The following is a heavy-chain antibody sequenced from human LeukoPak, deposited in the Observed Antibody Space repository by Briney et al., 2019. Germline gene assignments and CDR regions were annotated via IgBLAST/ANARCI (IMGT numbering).Heavy chain of an antibody. D-gene: IGHD1-14*01. V-gene: IGHV3-7*01. CDR1: GYTFTSYY. CDR2: IKQEGREK. J-gene: IGHJ4*02. Sequence: SCKASGYTFTSYYMHWVPQAPGKGLECVANIKQEGREKYYMDSVKGRFTISRHNAKNTLYLQMNSLRAEDTAVYYCARVRSREPRIDYWGQGTLVTVSS. CDR3: ARVRSREPRIDY.